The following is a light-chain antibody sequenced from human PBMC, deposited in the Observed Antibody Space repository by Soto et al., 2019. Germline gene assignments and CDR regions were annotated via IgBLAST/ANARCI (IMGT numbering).Light chain of an antibody. J-gene: IGLJ2*01. CDR3: RSYESSMSGLV. CDR2: GDS. Sequence: QSVLTQPPSVSGTPGQTVTISCTGTSCNIGADYDVHWYQQLPGTAPKLLIYGDSNRPSGVPDRFSGSKSGTSASLAITGLQAEDEADYYCRSYESSMSGLVFGAGTKLTVL. V-gene: IGLV1-40*01. CDR1: SCNIGADYD.